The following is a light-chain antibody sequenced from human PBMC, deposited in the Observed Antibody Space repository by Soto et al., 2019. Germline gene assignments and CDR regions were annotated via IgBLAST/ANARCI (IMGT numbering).Light chain of an antibody. V-gene: IGKV3-15*01. Sequence: IVMTQSPATLSVSPGERATLSCRASQRVTSNLAWYQQKPGQAPRLLIYGASTRATGIPARFSGSGSGTEFTLTISSLQSEDFAVYYCEQYHNWPSTFGQGTKLDIQ. J-gene: IGKJ2*01. CDR2: GAS. CDR1: QRVTSN. CDR3: EQYHNWPST.